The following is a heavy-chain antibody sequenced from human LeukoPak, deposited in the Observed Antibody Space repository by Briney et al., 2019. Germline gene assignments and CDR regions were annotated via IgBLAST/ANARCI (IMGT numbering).Heavy chain of an antibody. Sequence: SQTVSLTCTVSGGSISNSDYYWSWIRQPPGKGLEWIGYIYYSGNTYCNPSLKSRDTISVDTSKNQFSLKLSSVTAADTAVYYCARHQIHYDILTGYLPTLCDSWGQGTLVTVSS. J-gene: IGHJ4*02. V-gene: IGHV4-30-4*01. CDR2: IYYSGNT. CDR3: ARHQIHYDILTGYLPTLCDS. D-gene: IGHD3-9*01. CDR1: GGSISNSDYY.